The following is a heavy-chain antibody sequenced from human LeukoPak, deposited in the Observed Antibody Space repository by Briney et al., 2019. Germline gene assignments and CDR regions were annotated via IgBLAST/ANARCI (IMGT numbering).Heavy chain of an antibody. J-gene: IGHJ5*02. CDR1: GGSISIYY. D-gene: IGHD7-27*01. CDR2: TYNSGNT. V-gene: IGHV4-59*01. CDR3: ARDRELGS. Sequence: PSETLSLTCIVSGGSISIYYWSWIRQPPGKGLEWIGYTYNSGNTEYNPSLKRRVTISADTSKNQSSLKLTSVTAADTAVYYCARDRELGSWGQGTLVTVSS.